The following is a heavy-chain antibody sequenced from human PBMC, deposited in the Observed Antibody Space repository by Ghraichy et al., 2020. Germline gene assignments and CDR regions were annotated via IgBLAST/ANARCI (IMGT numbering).Heavy chain of an antibody. Sequence: GGSLRLSCAASGFTFSSYGMHWVRQAPGKGLEWVAVIWYDGSNKYYADSVKGRFTISRDNSKNTLYLQMNSLRAEDTAVYYCARDRSSSSYGGDYWGQGTLVTVSS. D-gene: IGHD6-6*01. V-gene: IGHV3-33*01. CDR3: ARDRSSSSYGGDY. CDR2: IWYDGSNK. J-gene: IGHJ4*02. CDR1: GFTFSSYG.